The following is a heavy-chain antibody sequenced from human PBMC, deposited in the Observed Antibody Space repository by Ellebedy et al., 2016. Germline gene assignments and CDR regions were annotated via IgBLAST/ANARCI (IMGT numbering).Heavy chain of an antibody. V-gene: IGHV4-30-4*01. Sequence: SETLSLXXTVSGGSISSGDYWSWIRQPPGKGLEWIGYIYYSGSTYYNPSLKSRLTISVDTSKNQFSLNLSSVTAADTAVYYCARRTHYYYGMDVWGQGTTVTVSS. D-gene: IGHD3/OR15-3a*01. J-gene: IGHJ6*02. CDR2: IYYSGST. CDR3: ARRTHYYYGMDV. CDR1: GGSISSGDY.